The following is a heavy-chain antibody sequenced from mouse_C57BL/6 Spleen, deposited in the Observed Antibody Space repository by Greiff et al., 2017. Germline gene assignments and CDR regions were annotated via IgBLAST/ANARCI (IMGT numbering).Heavy chain of an antibody. CDR1: GFTFSSYA. CDR2: ISDGGSYT. J-gene: IGHJ1*03. CDR3: ARGAYGSSLYWYFDV. Sequence: EVQLQQSGGGLVKPGGSLKLSCAASGFTFSSYAMSWVRQTPEKRLEWVATISDGGSYTYYPDNVKGRFTISRDNAKNNLYLQMSHLKSEDTAMYYCARGAYGSSLYWYFDVWGTGTTVTVSS. V-gene: IGHV5-4*01. D-gene: IGHD1-1*01.